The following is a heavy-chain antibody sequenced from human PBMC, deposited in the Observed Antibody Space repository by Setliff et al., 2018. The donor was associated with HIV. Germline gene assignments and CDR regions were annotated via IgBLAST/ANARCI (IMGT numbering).Heavy chain of an antibody. CDR2: ITDSGSA. V-gene: IGHV4-30-4*08. Sequence: SETLSLTCTASGGSVGSGSYYWSWIRQPPGKGLEWIGYITDSGSAYYNPSLKSRVTISIDTSNNQISMRLSSVTAADTAMYYCVRDDYGYNGKGFDYWGPGTLVTVSS. CDR3: VRDDYGYNGKGFDY. CDR1: GGSVGSGSYY. D-gene: IGHD4-17*01. J-gene: IGHJ4*02.